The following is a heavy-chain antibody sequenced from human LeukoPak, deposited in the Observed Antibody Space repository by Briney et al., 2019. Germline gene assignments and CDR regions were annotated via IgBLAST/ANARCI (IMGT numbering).Heavy chain of an antibody. J-gene: IGHJ6*02. D-gene: IGHD2-2*01. CDR2: MNPISGNT. V-gene: IGHV1-8*01. CDR1: GYTFTSYD. CDR3: ARLSFVVVPAAIDYYYYGMDV. Sequence: GASVKVSCKASGYTFTSYDINWVRQATGQGLEWMGWMNPISGNTGYAQKFQGRVTMTRNTSISTAYMELSSLRSEDTAVYYCARLSFVVVPAAIDYYYYGMDVWGQGTTVTVSS.